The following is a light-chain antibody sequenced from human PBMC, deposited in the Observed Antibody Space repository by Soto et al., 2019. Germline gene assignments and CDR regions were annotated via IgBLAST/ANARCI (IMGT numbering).Light chain of an antibody. CDR1: QSIRYY. CDR2: GAS. Sequence: DIQLTESPPTLSASVGDRVTITCRASQSIRYYLAWYQQMPGKAPKLLTHGASSLKSGVPSRFSGSGSGTEFTLTISSLQPDDFSTYSANTEINTYSTFSARTNVDVK. V-gene: IGKV1-5*01. J-gene: IGKJ4*02. CDR3: NTEINTYST.